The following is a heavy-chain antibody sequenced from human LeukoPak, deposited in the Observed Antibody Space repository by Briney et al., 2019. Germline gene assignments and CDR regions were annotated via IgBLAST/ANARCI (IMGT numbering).Heavy chain of an antibody. V-gene: IGHV3-7*01. J-gene: IGHJ6*02. D-gene: IGHD3-16*01. CDR1: GFTFSDSW. CDR2: MNQDGSEK. CDR3: ATYTHWVAGDV. Sequence: GGSLRPSYAASGFTFSDSWMSWVRQAPGKGLEWVANMNQDGSEKDYVDSVKGRFTISRDNARNSLYLQMGSLRAEDTAVYYCATYTHWVAGDVWGQGTTVTVSS.